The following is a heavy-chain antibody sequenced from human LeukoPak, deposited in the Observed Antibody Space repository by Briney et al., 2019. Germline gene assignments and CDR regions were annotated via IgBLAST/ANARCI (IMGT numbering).Heavy chain of an antibody. V-gene: IGHV3-23*01. J-gene: IGHJ3*02. D-gene: IGHD3-22*01. Sequence: GGSLRLSCAASGFTFSSYAMSWVRQAPGKGLEWVSAISGSGGSTYYADSVKGRFTISRDNSKNTLYLQMNSLRAEDTAVYYCAKAGGYYYDSSGYYLDAFDIWGQGTMVTVSS. CDR2: ISGSGGST. CDR1: GFTFSSYA. CDR3: AKAGGYYYDSSGYYLDAFDI.